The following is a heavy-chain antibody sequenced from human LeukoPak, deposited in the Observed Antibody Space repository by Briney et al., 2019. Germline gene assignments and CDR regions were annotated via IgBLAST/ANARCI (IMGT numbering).Heavy chain of an antibody. V-gene: IGHV4-59*01. CDR2: IYYSGST. Sequence: PSETLSLTCTFSGGSISPYYWSWSRQPPGKGLEWLGYIYYSGSTNYNPSLKSRVTISVDTSKNQFSLKLTSVTAADTAVYYCARMPGSSTGFDYWGRGTLVTVSS. J-gene: IGHJ4*02. CDR3: ARMPGSSTGFDY. D-gene: IGHD6-6*01. CDR1: GGSISPYY.